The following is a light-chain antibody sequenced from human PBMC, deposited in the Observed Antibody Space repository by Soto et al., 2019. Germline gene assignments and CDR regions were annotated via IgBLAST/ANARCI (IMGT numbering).Light chain of an antibody. CDR2: GAS. V-gene: IGKV3-20*01. CDR1: QSVSNNY. J-gene: IGKJ1*01. Sequence: EIALKRSKSTLCLSPGERATLSSRASQSVSNNYLAWYQQKPGQAPRLLIYGASNRATGIPDRFSGSGSGTDFTLTISRLEPEDFAVYYCQQYGRSGTFGQGTKVDVK. CDR3: QQYGRSGT.